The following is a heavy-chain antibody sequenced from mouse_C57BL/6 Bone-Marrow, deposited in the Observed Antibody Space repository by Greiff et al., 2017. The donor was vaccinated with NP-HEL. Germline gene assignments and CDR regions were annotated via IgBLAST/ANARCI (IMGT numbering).Heavy chain of an antibody. D-gene: IGHD1-1*01. CDR2: IHPTSGST. CDR1: GYTFTSYW. CDR3: ARSHYYGHYYAMDY. V-gene: IGHV1-64*01. J-gene: IGHJ4*01. Sequence: QVQLQQPGAELVKPGASVPLSCKASGYTFTSYWLHWVKQRPGHGLEWIGMIHPTSGSTNYNEKFKSKATLTVDKSSSTAYMQLSSLTSEDSAVYYCARSHYYGHYYAMDYWGQGTSVTVSS.